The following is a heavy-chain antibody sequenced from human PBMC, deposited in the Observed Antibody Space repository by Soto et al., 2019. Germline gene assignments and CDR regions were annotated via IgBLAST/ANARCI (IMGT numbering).Heavy chain of an antibody. D-gene: IGHD6-6*01. V-gene: IGHV4-61*01. J-gene: IGHJ4*02. Sequence: PSETLSLTCTVSGGSVSSGSYYWSWIRQPPGKGLEWIGYIYYSGSTNYNPSLKSRVTISVDTSKNQFSLKLSSVTAADTAVYYCARGGVRDSSYDYWGQVPLGTFSS. CDR2: IYYSGST. CDR3: ARGGVRDSSYDY. CDR1: GGSVSSGSYY.